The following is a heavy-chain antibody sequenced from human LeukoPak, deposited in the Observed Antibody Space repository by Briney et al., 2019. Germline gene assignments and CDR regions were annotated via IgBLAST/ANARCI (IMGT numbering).Heavy chain of an antibody. D-gene: IGHD5-24*01. V-gene: IGHV5-51*01. Sequence: GESLKISCKGSGYPFTSYWNAWVRQRPGKGLEWMGIIYPGGSETRYDPSFQGQVTISADGSTSTAYLQWSSLRASDTAMYYCARASRDGYNQNFDHWGQGTLVTVSS. CDR1: GYPFTSYW. CDR2: IYPGGSET. J-gene: IGHJ4*02. CDR3: ARASRDGYNQNFDH.